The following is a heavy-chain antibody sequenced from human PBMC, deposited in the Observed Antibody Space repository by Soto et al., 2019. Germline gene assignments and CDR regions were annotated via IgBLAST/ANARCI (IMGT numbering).Heavy chain of an antibody. D-gene: IGHD6-6*01. CDR2: ISPSGGST. CDR1: GFTFSNFA. CDR3: AKRVEYSSSWAYFDS. V-gene: IGHV3-23*01. J-gene: IGHJ4*02. Sequence: PGGSLRLSCAASGFTFSNFAMSWVRQAPGKGLEWVSAISPSGGSTYDADSVKGRFIISRDNSKNTLSLQMNSLRAEDTAVYYCAKRVEYSSSWAYFDSWGQGTLVTVPQ.